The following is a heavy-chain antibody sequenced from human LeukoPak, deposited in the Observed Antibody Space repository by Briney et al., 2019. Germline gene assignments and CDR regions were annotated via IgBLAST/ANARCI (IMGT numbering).Heavy chain of an antibody. J-gene: IGHJ4*02. D-gene: IGHD6-19*01. V-gene: IGHV3-7*01. CDR1: GFTFSSYW. CDR3: ARDYGSGWSQLYYFDY. Sequence: GGSLRLSCAASGFTFSSYWMSWVRQAPGKGLEGVANIKQDGSEKYYVDSVKGRFTISRDNAKNSLYLQMNSLRAEDTAVYYCARDYGSGWSQLYYFDYWGQGTLVTVSS. CDR2: IKQDGSEK.